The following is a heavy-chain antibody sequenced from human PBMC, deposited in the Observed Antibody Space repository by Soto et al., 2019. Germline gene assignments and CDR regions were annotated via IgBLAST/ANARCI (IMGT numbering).Heavy chain of an antibody. J-gene: IGHJ3*02. CDR1: GGSISSGGYY. D-gene: IGHD3-22*01. Sequence: PSETLSLTCTVSGGSISSGGYYWSWIRQHPGKGLEWIGYIYYSGSTYYNPSLKSRVTISVDTSKNQFSLKLSSVTAADTAVYYCARAITMIVVVITWTDALDIWGQGTMVTV. V-gene: IGHV4-31*03. CDR3: ARAITMIVVVITWTDALDI. CDR2: IYYSGST.